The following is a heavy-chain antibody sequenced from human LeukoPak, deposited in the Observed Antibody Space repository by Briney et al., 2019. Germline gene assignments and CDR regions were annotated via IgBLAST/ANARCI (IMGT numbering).Heavy chain of an antibody. Sequence: RGSLRLSCAASGFIFSSYAMHWVRQAPGKGLEWVAVISYDGSKKYYADSVKGRFTISRDNSKNTLYLQMNSLRAEDTAVYYCARDKDYVRYYYMDVWGKGTTVTVSS. CDR1: GFIFSSYA. D-gene: IGHD3-16*01. CDR3: ARDKDYVRYYYMDV. CDR2: ISYDGSKK. J-gene: IGHJ6*03. V-gene: IGHV3-30*01.